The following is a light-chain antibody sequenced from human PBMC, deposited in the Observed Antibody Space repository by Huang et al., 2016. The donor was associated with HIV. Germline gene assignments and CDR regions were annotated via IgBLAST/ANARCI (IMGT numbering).Light chain of an antibody. CDR1: QSVRSY. J-gene: IGKJ4*01. V-gene: IGKV3-11*01. CDR2: DAS. Sequence: EIVLTQSPATLSLSPGERATLSCRASQSVRSYLAWYQQKPGQAPRLLIHDASNRATGSPARFSGSGSGTDFTLTISSLEPEDFVVYYCQQRSNWVLTFGGGTKVDIK. CDR3: QQRSNWVLT.